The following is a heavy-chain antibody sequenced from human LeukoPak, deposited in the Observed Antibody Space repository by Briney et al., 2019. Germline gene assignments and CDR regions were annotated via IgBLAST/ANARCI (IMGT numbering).Heavy chain of an antibody. CDR3: VRGVAYFDVWSGHFGELDY. CDR2: IAYDDTNK. V-gene: IGHV3-30*04. J-gene: IGHJ4*02. D-gene: IGHD3-3*01. Sequence: PGGSLRLSCEASGFTFSSHAMHWFRQAPGKGLEWVAVIAYDDTNKFYAESVKGRFTICRDNSKNTLCLQMSSLRIEDAAVYYCVRGVAYFDVWSGHFGELDYWGQGTLVTVSS. CDR1: GFTFSSHA.